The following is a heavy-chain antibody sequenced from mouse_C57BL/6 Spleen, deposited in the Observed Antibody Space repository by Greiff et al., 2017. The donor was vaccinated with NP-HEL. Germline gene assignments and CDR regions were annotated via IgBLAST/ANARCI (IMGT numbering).Heavy chain of an antibody. J-gene: IGHJ2*01. Sequence: EVKLVDSGGGLVQSGRSLRLSCATSGFTFSDFYMEWVRQAPGKGLEWIAASRNKANDYTTEYSASVKGRFIVSRDTSQSILYLQMNALRAEDTAIYYCARERDYYGFDYWGQGTTLTVSS. D-gene: IGHD1-1*01. CDR2: SRNKANDYTT. CDR1: GFTFSDFY. V-gene: IGHV7-1*01. CDR3: ARERDYYGFDY.